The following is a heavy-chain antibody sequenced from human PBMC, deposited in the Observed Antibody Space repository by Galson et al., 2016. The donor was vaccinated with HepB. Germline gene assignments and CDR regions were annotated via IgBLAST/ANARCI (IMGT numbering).Heavy chain of an antibody. CDR3: ARESVVAGEPGWFDP. Sequence: SLRLSCAASGFPFTGYSMNWVRQAPGKGLEWVAYISASSNHIYYVDSVRGRFSVSRDNSKNSVYLQMNSLRTEDTAVYFCARESVVAGEPGWFDPRGLGTLVTVSS. CDR1: GFPFTGYS. D-gene: IGHD6-19*01. J-gene: IGHJ5*02. CDR2: ISASSNHI. V-gene: IGHV3-21*01.